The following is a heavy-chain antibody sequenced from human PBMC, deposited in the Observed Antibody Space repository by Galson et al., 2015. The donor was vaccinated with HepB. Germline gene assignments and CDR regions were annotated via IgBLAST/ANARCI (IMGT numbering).Heavy chain of an antibody. J-gene: IGHJ2*01. CDR1: GYTFTSYY. Sequence: SVKVSCKASGYTFTSYYMHWVRQAPGQGLEWMGIINPSGGSTSYAQKLQGRVTMTRDTSTSTVYMEMSSLRSEDTAVYYCARGAYDSSGYYWYFDLWGRGTLVTVSS. D-gene: IGHD3-22*01. V-gene: IGHV1-46*04. CDR3: ARGAYDSSGYYWYFDL. CDR2: INPSGGST.